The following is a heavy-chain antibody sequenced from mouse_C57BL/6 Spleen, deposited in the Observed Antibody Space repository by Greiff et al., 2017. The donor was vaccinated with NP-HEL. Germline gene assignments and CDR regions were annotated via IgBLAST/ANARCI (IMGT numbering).Heavy chain of an antibody. CDR3: APQGDY. J-gene: IGHJ4*01. CDR1: GYTFTSYG. V-gene: IGHV1-81*01. CDR2: IYPRSGNT. Sequence: QVQLKESGAKLARPGASVKLSCKASGYTFTSYGISWVKQRTGQGLEWIGEIYPRSGNTYYNEKFKGKATLTADKSSSTAYMELRSLTSEDSAVYFCAPQGDYWGQGTSVTVSS.